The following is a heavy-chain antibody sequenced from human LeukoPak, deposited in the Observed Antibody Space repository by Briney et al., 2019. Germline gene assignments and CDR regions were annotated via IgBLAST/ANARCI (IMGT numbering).Heavy chain of an antibody. CDR2: INPNSGGR. V-gene: IGHV1-2*02. J-gene: IGHJ4*02. D-gene: IGHD4-23*01. Sequence: GASVKVSCKTSGYTFTVYQMHWVRQAPGQGLEWMGWINPNSGGRNYAQKFQGRVTMTSDTSISTVYIELSSLRSDDTAVYYCARDYYGGNPDYWGQGTLVTISS. CDR1: GYTFTVYQ. CDR3: ARDYYGGNPDY.